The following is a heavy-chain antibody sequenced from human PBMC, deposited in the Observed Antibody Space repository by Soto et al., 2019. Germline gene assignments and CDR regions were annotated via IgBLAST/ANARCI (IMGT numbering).Heavy chain of an antibody. CDR3: ARNSTYTEIYIDY. D-gene: IGHD4-4*01. J-gene: IGHJ4*02. CDR2: MNPNTGNA. CDR1: GYTFTSYD. Sequence: ASVKVSCKTSGYTFTSYDINWVRLVTGQGLEWMGWMNPNTGNAGYAQKFQGRVTMTRSTSISTAYMELSSLGSEDTAVYYCARNSTYTEIYIDYRGE. V-gene: IGHV1-8*01.